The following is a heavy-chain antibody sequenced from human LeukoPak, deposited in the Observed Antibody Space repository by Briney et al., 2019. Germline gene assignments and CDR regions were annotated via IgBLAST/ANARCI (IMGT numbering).Heavy chain of an antibody. Sequence: PSETLSLTCTVSGGSISSSSYYWGWIRQPPGKGLEWIGSIYYSGSTYYNPSLKSRVTISVDTSKNQFSLKLSSVTAADTAVYYCARVEPTEDDAFDIWGQGTMVTVSS. V-gene: IGHV4-39*07. J-gene: IGHJ3*02. CDR3: ARVEPTEDDAFDI. CDR2: IYYSGST. D-gene: IGHD4-11*01. CDR1: GGSISSSSYY.